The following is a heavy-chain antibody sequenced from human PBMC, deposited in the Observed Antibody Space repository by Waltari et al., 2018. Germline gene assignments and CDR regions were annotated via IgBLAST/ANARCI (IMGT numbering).Heavy chain of an antibody. CDR1: GGTFAGYA. V-gene: IGHV1-69*12. Sequence: QVQLVQSGAEVKKSGYSVKVSCKASGGTFAGYALSWVRQASGQGLEWMGGIIPIFGTANYAQKFQGRVTFTADESASTAYMELSSLRSEDTAVYYCAIGYCTTTSCYGPDYYYYMDVWGKGTTVTISS. D-gene: IGHD2-2*01. J-gene: IGHJ6*03. CDR3: AIGYCTTTSCYGPDYYYYMDV. CDR2: IIPIFGTA.